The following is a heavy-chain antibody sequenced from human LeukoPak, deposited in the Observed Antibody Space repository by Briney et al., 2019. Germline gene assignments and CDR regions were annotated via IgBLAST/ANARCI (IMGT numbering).Heavy chain of an antibody. CDR1: GGSISHYF. V-gene: IGHV4-59*08. CDR3: AKTVAGYWYFDL. Sequence: SETLSLTCTVSGGSISHYFWSWIRQPPGEALEWIGYIYYSGSTHYNPSLKSRVTISVDTSKNQFSLKLSSVTAADTAVYYCAKTVAGYWYFDLWGRGTLVTVSS. CDR2: IYYSGST. D-gene: IGHD6-19*01. J-gene: IGHJ2*01.